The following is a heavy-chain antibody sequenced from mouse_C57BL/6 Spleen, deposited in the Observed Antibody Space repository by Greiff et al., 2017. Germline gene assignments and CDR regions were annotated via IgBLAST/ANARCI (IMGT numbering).Heavy chain of an antibody. Sequence: EVQVVESGGGLVQPGGSLKLSCAASGFTFSDYYMYWVRQTPEKRLEWVAYISNGGGSTYYPDTVKGRFPISRDNAQNTQYLQMSRLKSEYTAMYYCARHDDGYYVFDYWGQGTSLTVSS. CDR1: GFTFSDYY. V-gene: IGHV5-12*01. CDR2: ISNGGGST. J-gene: IGHJ2*02. CDR3: ARHDDGYYVFDY. D-gene: IGHD2-3*01.